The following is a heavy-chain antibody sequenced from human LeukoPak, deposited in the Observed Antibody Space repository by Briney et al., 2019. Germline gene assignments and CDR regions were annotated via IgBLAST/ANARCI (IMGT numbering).Heavy chain of an antibody. Sequence: PGGSLRLSCAAPGFTFSSNWMHWVRQAPGKGLVWVSRINTDGSTTTYADSVKGRFTISRDNAENTLYLQMNSLRAEDTAVYYCARDTSYTFDYWGQGTLVTVSS. CDR1: GFTFSSNW. J-gene: IGHJ4*02. V-gene: IGHV3-74*01. D-gene: IGHD3-16*01. CDR3: ARDTSYTFDY. CDR2: INTDGSTT.